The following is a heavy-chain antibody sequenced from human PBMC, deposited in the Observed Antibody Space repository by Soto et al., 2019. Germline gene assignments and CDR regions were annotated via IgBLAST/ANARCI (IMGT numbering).Heavy chain of an antibody. V-gene: IGHV4-59*08. Sequence: QVQLQESGPGLVKPSETLSLTCTVSGGSISSYYWSWIRQPPGKGLEWIGYMHYSGSSNYNPFLTRRVTISVDTSKNQFSLKLSSVTAADTAVYYCARRGSYPYFDYWGQGTLVTVSS. CDR3: ARRGSYPYFDY. J-gene: IGHJ4*02. CDR1: GGSISSYY. CDR2: MHYSGSS. D-gene: IGHD1-26*01.